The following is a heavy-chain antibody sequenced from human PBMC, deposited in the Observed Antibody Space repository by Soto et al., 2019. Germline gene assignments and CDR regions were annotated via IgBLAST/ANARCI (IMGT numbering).Heavy chain of an antibody. D-gene: IGHD1-7*01. CDR1: GFPFSDFA. CDR3: AKYEGCNWKYGFDF. Sequence: EFHLLQSGGGFVQPGGSLSLSCEASGFPFSDFAMGWVRQAPGKGLEWVAAIDGSDGTTFYADSVRGRFTISRDNSKDTLFLQLNSLTAEDTAVFYCAKYEGCNWKYGFDFWGQGVPVTVSS. J-gene: IGHJ4*02. CDR2: IDGSDGTT. V-gene: IGHV3-23*01.